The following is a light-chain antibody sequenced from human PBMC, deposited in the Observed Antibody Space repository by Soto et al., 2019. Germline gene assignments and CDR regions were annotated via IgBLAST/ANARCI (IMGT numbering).Light chain of an antibody. CDR3: QQYNNWPRALT. V-gene: IGKV3-15*01. J-gene: IGKJ4*01. CDR2: SAS. CDR1: QSISSN. Sequence: EIVMTQSPATLSVSPGERATLSCRASQSISSNLAWHQQKPGQAPRLLIYSASTRATGIPARFSGSGSGTEFTLTISSLQSEDFAVYYCQQYNNWPRALTFGGGTKVEIK.